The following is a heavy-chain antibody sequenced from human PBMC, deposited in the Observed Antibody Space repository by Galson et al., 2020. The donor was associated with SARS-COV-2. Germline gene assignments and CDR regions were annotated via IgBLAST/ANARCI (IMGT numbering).Heavy chain of an antibody. CDR3: TRFNYPVAAIDY. V-gene: IGHV5-10-1*01. D-gene: IGHD6-19*01. CDR2: IDLSDSYT. CDR1: VYTFTRYW. J-gene: IGHJ4*02. Sequence: HGESLKISCQGSVYTFTRYWISWVRQMPGKGLVWMGRIDLSDSYTHYSPSFQAHVTISADKSISTAYLQWSSLKASDTAMYYCTRFNYPVAAIDYWGQGTLVTVSS.